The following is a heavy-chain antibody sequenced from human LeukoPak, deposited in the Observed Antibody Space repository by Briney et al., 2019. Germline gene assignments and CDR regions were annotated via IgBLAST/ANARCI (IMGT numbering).Heavy chain of an antibody. J-gene: IGHJ4*02. D-gene: IGHD4-11*01. CDR3: ARDTYSNYRAHYFDY. CDR1: GGSFSGYY. Sequence: KPSETLSLTCAVYGGSFSGYYWSWLRQPPGKGLEWIGEINHSGSTNYNPSLKSRVTISVDTSKNQFSLKLSSVTAADTAVYYCARDTYSNYRAHYFDYWGQGTLVTVSS. CDR2: INHSGST. V-gene: IGHV4-34*01.